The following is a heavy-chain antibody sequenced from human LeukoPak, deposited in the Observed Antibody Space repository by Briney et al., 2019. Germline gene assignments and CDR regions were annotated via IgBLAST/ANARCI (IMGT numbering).Heavy chain of an antibody. Sequence: QPGRSLRLSCAASGFTFSSYGMHWVRQAPGKGLEWVAVIWYDGSNKYYADSVKGRFTISRDNSKNTLYLQMNSLRAEDTAVYYCARVTRFGAFDIWGQGTMVTVSS. J-gene: IGHJ3*02. CDR1: GFTFSSYG. D-gene: IGHD5-18*01. CDR2: IWYDGSNK. CDR3: ARVTRFGAFDI. V-gene: IGHV3-30*19.